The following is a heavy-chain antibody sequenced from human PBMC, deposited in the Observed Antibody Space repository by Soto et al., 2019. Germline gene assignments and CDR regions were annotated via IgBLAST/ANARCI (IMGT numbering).Heavy chain of an antibody. CDR2: ITSSGSYV. CDR3: VKDEGIEAMDV. J-gene: IGHJ6*02. Sequence: GGSLRLSCVTSGFTFSRNTMNWVRQAPGKGLEWVASITSSGSYVYYADSVKGRFSASRDNAKNSLSLQMDSLRPDDTAIYFCVKDEGIEAMDVWGQGTTVTVS. CDR1: GFTFSRNT. D-gene: IGHD3-3*02. V-gene: IGHV3-21*01.